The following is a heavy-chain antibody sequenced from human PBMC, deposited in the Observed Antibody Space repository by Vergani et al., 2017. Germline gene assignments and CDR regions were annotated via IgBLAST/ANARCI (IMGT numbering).Heavy chain of an antibody. D-gene: IGHD5-18*01. CDR3: AKDEGYSYGFNYYYYYGMDV. Sequence: QVQLVQSGAEVKKPGASVKVSCKASGYTFTGYYMHWVRQAPGQRLEWMGWINAGNGNTKYSQKFQGRVTITRDTSASTAYMELSSLRSEDTAVYYCAKDEGYSYGFNYYYYYGMDVWGQGTTVTVSS. V-gene: IGHV1-3*01. J-gene: IGHJ6*02. CDR2: INAGNGNT. CDR1: GYTFTGYY.